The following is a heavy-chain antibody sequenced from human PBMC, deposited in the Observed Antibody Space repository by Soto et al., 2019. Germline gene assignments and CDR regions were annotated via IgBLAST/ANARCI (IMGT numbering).Heavy chain of an antibody. J-gene: IGHJ5*02. CDR2: IYWEDDK. CDR1: GCSLSTSGEV. CDR3: AHTLPRPYDYGYFRCNP. D-gene: IGHD4-17*01. V-gene: IGHV2-5*02. Sequence: QITLKESGPTLVKPTQTLTLTCTFSGCSLSTSGEVVGWIRQPRGKALEWLALIYWEDDKRYSPSLKSRVTNTNDPSKSQLVLTLTNIDPVVTATYFCAHTLPRPYDYGYFRCNPWGQGTLVTVSS.